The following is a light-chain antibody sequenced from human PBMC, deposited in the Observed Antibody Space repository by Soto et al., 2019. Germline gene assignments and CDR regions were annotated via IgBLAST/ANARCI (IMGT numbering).Light chain of an antibody. Sequence: EIVLTQSQATLSLSQGERAPLSGRASRGVTSYLVWYHQKPGQAPRLLIYEASNRATGIPARFSGSGSGTDFTLTISSLEPEDFAVYYCQQRSNWPPGYTFGQGTKLEIK. CDR2: EAS. J-gene: IGKJ2*01. CDR3: QQRSNWPPGYT. V-gene: IGKV3-11*01. CDR1: RGVTSY.